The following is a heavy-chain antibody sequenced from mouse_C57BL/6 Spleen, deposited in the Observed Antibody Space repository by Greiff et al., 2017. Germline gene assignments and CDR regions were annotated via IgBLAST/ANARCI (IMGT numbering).Heavy chain of an antibody. Sequence: VQLKQSGPELVKPGASVKIPCKASGYTFTDYNMDWVKQSHGKSLEWIGDINPNNGGTIYNQKFKGKATLTVDKSSSTAYMELRSLTSEDTAVYYCARVGAQAYFDYWGQGTTLTVSS. V-gene: IGHV1-18*01. D-gene: IGHD3-2*02. CDR2: INPNNGGT. J-gene: IGHJ2*01. CDR1: GYTFTDYN. CDR3: ARVGAQAYFDY.